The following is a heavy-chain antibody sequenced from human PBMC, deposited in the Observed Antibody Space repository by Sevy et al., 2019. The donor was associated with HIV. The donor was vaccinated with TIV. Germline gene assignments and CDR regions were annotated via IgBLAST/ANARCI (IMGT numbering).Heavy chain of an antibody. D-gene: IGHD3-22*01. V-gene: IGHV3-74*01. Sequence: GGSLRLSCAASGFTFSSYWMHWVRQAPGKGLVWVSRINSDGSSTSYADSVKGRFTISRDNAKNTLYLQMNSLRAEDTAVYYCARFRHYYDSSGYYHDAFDIWGQRTMVTVSS. CDR1: GFTFSSYW. CDR2: INSDGSST. J-gene: IGHJ3*02. CDR3: ARFRHYYDSSGYYHDAFDI.